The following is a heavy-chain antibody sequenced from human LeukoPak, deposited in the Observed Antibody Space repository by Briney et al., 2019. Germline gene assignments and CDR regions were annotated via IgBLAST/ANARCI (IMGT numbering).Heavy chain of an antibody. CDR1: GGSISSYY. CDR2: IYYSGST. V-gene: IGHV4-59*12. D-gene: IGHD2/OR15-2a*01. CDR3: ARRIGDY. Sequence: SETLSLTCTVSGGSISSYYWSWIRQPPGKGLEWIGYIYYSGSTNYNPSLKSRVTISVDTSKNQFSLKLSSVTAADTAVYYCARRIGDYWGQGTLVTVSS. J-gene: IGHJ4*02.